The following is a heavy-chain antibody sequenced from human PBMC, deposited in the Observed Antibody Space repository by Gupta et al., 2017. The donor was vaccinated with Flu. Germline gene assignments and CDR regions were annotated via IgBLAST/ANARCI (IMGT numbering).Heavy chain of an antibody. V-gene: IGHV5-51*01. CDR3: ARQDSSGWDN. Sequence: YSVPSYWIGWVRQMPGQGLEWMGIIFPGDSDTRYSPSSQGQVTISADKSISTAYLQWSSLKPSDTAMYFCARQDSSGWDNWGQGTLVTVSS. D-gene: IGHD6-19*01. J-gene: IGHJ4*02. CDR1: YSVPSYW. CDR2: IFPGDSDT.